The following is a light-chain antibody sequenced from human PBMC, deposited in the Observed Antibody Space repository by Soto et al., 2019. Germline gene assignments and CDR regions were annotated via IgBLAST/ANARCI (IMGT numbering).Light chain of an antibody. CDR2: DAF. V-gene: IGKV3-11*01. Sequence: EIVLTQSPATLSLSPGERATLSCRASQSVSSYLAWYQQKPGQAPRLLIYDAFNMATFIPARFSGGGSGTDFTLTISSLEPEDFAMSYCQERSKWPRFTFGQGTKLEIK. CDR1: QSVSSY. J-gene: IGKJ2*01. CDR3: QERSKWPRFT.